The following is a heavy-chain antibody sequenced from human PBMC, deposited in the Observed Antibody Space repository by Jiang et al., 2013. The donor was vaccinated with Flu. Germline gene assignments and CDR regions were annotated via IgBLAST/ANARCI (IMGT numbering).Heavy chain of an antibody. D-gene: IGHD5-12*01. Sequence: GKGLEWMGLVDPEDGETIYAEKFQGRVTITADTSTDTAYMELSSLRSEDTAVYYCATPLFVVATIGDYWGQGTLVTVSS. V-gene: IGHV1-69-2*01. J-gene: IGHJ4*02. CDR3: ATPLFVVATIGDY. CDR2: VDPEDGET.